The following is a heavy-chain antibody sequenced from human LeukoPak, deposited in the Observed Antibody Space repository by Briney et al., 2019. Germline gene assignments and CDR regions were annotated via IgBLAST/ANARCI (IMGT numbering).Heavy chain of an antibody. Sequence: GGSLRLSCVASGFTFSDYYMSWIRQAPGKGLEWVSYISSSGSTIYYADSVKGRFTISRDNAKNSLYLQMNSLRAEDTAVYYCAIYGGNSGPQAFDIWGQGTMVTVSS. J-gene: IGHJ3*02. V-gene: IGHV3-11*01. CDR3: AIYGGNSGPQAFDI. D-gene: IGHD4-23*01. CDR1: GFTFSDYY. CDR2: ISSSGSTI.